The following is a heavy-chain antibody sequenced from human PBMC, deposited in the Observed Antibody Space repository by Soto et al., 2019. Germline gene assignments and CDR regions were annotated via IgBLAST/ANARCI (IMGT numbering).Heavy chain of an antibody. CDR2: IYYSGST. CDR1: GGSISSGGYY. V-gene: IGHV4-31*03. CDR3: ARESSRPNSEYFQH. J-gene: IGHJ1*01. D-gene: IGHD1-1*01. Sequence: SETLSLTCTVSGGSISSGGYYWSWIRQHPGKGLEWIGYIYYSGSTYYNPSLKSRVTISVDTSKNQFSLKLSSVTAADTAVYYCARESSRPNSEYFQHWGQGTLVTVSS.